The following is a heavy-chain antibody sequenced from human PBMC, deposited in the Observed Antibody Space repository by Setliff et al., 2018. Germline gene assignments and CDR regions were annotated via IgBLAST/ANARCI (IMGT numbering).Heavy chain of an antibody. D-gene: IGHD6-25*01. CDR2: VNPGGLTS. CDR1: GKTDDSYHY. V-gene: IGHV1-46*02. J-gene: IGHJ4*02. CDR3: ARAGLAAAGRKGVFDH. Sequence: PGKTDDSYHYMHWVRQAPGQGLEWMGIVNPGGLTSSSTQKFEGRVTMTRDTSTSTVYMELNSLTSDDTAVYYCARAGLAAAGRKGVFDHWGQGTLVTVSS.